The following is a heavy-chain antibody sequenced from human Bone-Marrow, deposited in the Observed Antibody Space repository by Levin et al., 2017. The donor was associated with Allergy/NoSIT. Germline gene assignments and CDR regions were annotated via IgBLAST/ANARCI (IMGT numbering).Heavy chain of an antibody. D-gene: IGHD6-19*01. Sequence: SCTVSSDSIYNYYWSWIRQPPGKGLEWLGFIYYTGSTNYNPSLNSRVTISLDTSKNQFSLRLTSVSAEDTAIYYCARETSGRNYYFDEWGRGTLVTDAS. CDR2: IYYTGST. J-gene: IGHJ4*02. V-gene: IGHV4-59*01. CDR1: SDSIYNYY. CDR3: ARETSGRNYYFDE.